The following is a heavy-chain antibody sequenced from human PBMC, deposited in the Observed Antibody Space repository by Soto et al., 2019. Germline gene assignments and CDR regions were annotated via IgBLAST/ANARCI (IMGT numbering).Heavy chain of an antibody. CDR3: AKGSSSWYGYYYYGMDV. D-gene: IGHD6-13*01. Sequence: EVQLLESGGGLVQPGGSLRLSCAASGFTFSSYAMSWVRRAPGKGLEWVSAISGSGGSTYYADSVKGRFTISRDNSKNTLYLQMNSLRAEDTAVYYCAKGSSSWYGYYYYGMDVWGQGTTVTVSS. V-gene: IGHV3-23*01. CDR2: ISGSGGST. CDR1: GFTFSSYA. J-gene: IGHJ6*02.